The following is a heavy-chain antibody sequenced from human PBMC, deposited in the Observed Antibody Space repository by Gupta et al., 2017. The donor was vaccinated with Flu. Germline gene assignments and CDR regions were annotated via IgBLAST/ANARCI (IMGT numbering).Heavy chain of an antibody. CDR3: ARVPDSSSSV. CDR1: SYS. Sequence: SYSMNWVRQTPEKGLEWIAYITSDSDVINYADSVRGRFTISRDNAKKSIFLQMDSLRVEDTAVYYCARVPDSSSSVWGQGTLVTVSS. V-gene: IGHV3-48*04. J-gene: IGHJ4*02. D-gene: IGHD6-6*01. CDR2: ITSDSDVI.